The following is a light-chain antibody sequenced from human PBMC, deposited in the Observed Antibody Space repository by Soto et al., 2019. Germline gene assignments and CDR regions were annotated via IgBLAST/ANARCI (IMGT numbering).Light chain of an antibody. CDR3: SSYTSSSTRV. J-gene: IGLJ1*01. CDR2: DVS. Sequence: QSVLTQPASVSGSPGQSITISCTGTSSDVGGYNSVSWYQQHPGKAPKLMIYDVSNRPSGVSNRFSDSKSGNTASLTISGLQAEDEADYYCSSYTSSSTRVFGTGTKLTVL. V-gene: IGLV2-14*01. CDR1: SSDVGGYNS.